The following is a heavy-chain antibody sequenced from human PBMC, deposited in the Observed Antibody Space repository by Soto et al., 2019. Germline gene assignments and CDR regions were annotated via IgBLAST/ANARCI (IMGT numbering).Heavy chain of an antibody. Sequence: EVQLVESGGGLVQPGGSLRLSCAAPGFTFSSYTMNWVRQAPGKGLEGVSYITSSSSTIYYADSVKGRFTISRDNAKNSLYLQMNSLRDEDTAVYYCARTLAAAAYYYYYGMDVWGQGTTVTVSS. D-gene: IGHD6-13*01. J-gene: IGHJ6*02. CDR1: GFTFSSYT. CDR2: ITSSSSTI. V-gene: IGHV3-48*02. CDR3: ARTLAAAAYYYYYGMDV.